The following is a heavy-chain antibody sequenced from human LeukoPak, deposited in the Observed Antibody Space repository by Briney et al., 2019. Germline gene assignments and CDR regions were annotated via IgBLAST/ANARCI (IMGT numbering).Heavy chain of an antibody. J-gene: IGHJ5*02. CDR3: ARHGRTYYDSSGFYLEEDWFDP. CDR2: IYYSGST. D-gene: IGHD3-22*01. Sequence: SETLSLTCTVSGASISPYYWSWIRQPPGEGLEWIGYIYYSGSTNYSPSLKTRVTISVDTSRNQFSLKLNSVTAADTAVYYCARHGRTYYDSSGFYLEEDWFDPWGQGTLVIVSS. V-gene: IGHV4-59*08. CDR1: GASISPYY.